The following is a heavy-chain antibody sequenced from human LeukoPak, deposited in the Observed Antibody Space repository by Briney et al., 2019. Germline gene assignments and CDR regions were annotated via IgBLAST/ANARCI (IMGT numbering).Heavy chain of an antibody. CDR2: ISSSSSYI. V-gene: IGHV3-21*01. CDR3: ARDSGVGACLFCSAFDL. D-gene: IGHD1-26*01. Sequence: GGSLRLSCAASGFTFDDYAMHWVRQAPGKGLEWVSSISSSSSYIYYADSVKGRFTISRDNAKNSLYLQMNSLRAEDTAVYYCARDSGVGACLFCSAFDLWGQGTMVTVSS. J-gene: IGHJ3*01. CDR1: GFTFDDYA.